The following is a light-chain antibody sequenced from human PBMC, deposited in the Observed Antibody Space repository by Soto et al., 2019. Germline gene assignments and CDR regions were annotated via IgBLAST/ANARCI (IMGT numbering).Light chain of an antibody. CDR1: SSDVGSYDV. CDR2: EAT. CDR3: CSFGHGRTLV. Sequence: QSALTQPASVSGSPGQSITISCTGASSDVGSYDVVSWYQQHPGKAPKLIIYEATKRPSGVSNRFSGSKAGNTASLTISGLQADDEADYYCCSFGHGRTLVFGGGTKLTVL. J-gene: IGLJ3*02. V-gene: IGLV2-23*01.